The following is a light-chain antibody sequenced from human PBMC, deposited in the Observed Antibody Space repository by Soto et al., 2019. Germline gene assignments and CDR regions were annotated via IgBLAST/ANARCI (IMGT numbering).Light chain of an antibody. CDR2: DAS. J-gene: IGKJ2*01. Sequence: DIQMTQSQSSLSASVGDRVTITCQASQDISNYLNWYHQKPGKAPKLLIYDASNLETGVPSRFSGSGSGTDFTFTISSLQPEDIATYYCQQYDNLPRTFGQGTKLEIK. CDR1: QDISNY. CDR3: QQYDNLPRT. V-gene: IGKV1-33*01.